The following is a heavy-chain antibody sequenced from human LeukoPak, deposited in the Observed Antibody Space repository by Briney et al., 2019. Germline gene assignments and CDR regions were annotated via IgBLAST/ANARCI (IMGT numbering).Heavy chain of an antibody. V-gene: IGHV3-30*02. D-gene: IGHD3-22*01. CDR2: IRYDGSNK. J-gene: IGHJ3*02. CDR1: GFTFRSYG. CDR3: ARDAYYYDSSGYLDI. Sequence: GGSLRLSCAASGFTFRSYGMHWVRQAPGKGLVWVAFIRYDGSNKYYADSVKGRFTISRDNSKNTLYLQMNSLRAEDTAVYYCARDAYYYDSSGYLDIWGQGTMVTVSS.